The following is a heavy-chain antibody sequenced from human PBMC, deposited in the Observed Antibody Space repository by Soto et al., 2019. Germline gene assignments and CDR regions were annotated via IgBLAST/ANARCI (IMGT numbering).Heavy chain of an antibody. CDR1: GGSISGYY. V-gene: IGHV4-59*01. D-gene: IGHD6-13*01. J-gene: IGHJ6*02. CDR3: ARQQLLPFYYALDV. CDR2: IYYRGST. Sequence: PLETLSLTCNVSGGSISGYYWSWIRQPPGKGLEYIGYIYYRGSTNYNPSLESRVTMSVDTSRNQFSLKVNSVTAADTAVYYCARQQLLPFYYALDVWGQGTTVTGSS.